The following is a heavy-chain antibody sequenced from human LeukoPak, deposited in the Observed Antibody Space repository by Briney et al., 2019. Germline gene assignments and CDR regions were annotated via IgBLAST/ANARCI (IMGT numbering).Heavy chain of an antibody. J-gene: IGHJ6*02. CDR3: SRDRVERATIRYYNYGRDV. CDR2: ISSSGSTI. CDR1: GFIFSSYE. V-gene: IGHV3-48*03. D-gene: IGHD5-24*01. Sequence: PGGSLRLSCGASGFIFSSYEMNWVRQAPGKGLEWVSYISSSGSTIYYADSVKGRFTISRDNAKNSLYLQMNSLRAEDTAVYYCSRDRVERATIRYYNYGRDVWGQGTTVT.